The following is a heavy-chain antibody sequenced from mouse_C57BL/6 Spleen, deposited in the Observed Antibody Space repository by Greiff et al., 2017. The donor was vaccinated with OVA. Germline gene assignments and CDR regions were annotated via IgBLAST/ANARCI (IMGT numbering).Heavy chain of an antibody. J-gene: IGHJ2*01. D-gene: IGHD2-14*01. V-gene: IGHV1-52*01. Sequence: QVQLQQPGAELVRPGSSVKLSCKASGYTFTSYWMHWVKQRPIQGLEWIGNIDPSDSETHYNQKFKDKATLTADKSSSTAYMQLSSLTSEDSAVYYCARTAMGTLLDYWGQGTTLTVSS. CDR2: IDPSDSET. CDR1: GYTFTSYW. CDR3: ARTAMGTLLDY.